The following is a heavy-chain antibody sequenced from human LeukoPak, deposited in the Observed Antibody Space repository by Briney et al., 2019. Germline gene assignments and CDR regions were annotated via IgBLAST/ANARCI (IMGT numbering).Heavy chain of an antibody. V-gene: IGHV7-4-1*02. D-gene: IGHD6-19*01. Sequence: ASVKVSCRASGYTFTNYYLHWMRQAPGQGLEWMGWINTNTGNPTYAQGFTGRFVFSLDTSVSTAYLQISSLKAEDTAVYYCARARSGWPHDAFDIWGQGTMVTVSS. CDR1: GYTFTNYY. CDR2: INTNTGNP. J-gene: IGHJ3*02. CDR3: ARARSGWPHDAFDI.